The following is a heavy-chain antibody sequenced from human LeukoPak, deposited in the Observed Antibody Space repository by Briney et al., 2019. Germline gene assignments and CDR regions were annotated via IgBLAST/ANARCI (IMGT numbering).Heavy chain of an antibody. J-gene: IGHJ4*02. CDR2: VYPGDSDT. CDR3: ARRIDRWAYFFDY. V-gene: IGHV5-51*01. Sequence: GESLKISCKGSGFTFSSYWIGWVRQMPGKGLEWMGIVYPGDSDTRYSPPFQGQVTISADKSTSTAYLQWSSLKASDTAMYYCARRIDRWAYFFDYWGPGTLVTVSS. D-gene: IGHD1-26*01. CDR1: GFTFSSYW.